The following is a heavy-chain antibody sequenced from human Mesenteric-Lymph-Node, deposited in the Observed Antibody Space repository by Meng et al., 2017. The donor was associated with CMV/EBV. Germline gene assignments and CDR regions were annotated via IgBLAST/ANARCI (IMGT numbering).Heavy chain of an antibody. CDR3: ARDYWSGYPTCMDV. D-gene: IGHD3-3*01. CDR1: GGSFSGYY. CDR2: INHSGST. V-gene: IGHV4-34*01. Sequence: SETLSLTCAVYGGSFSGYYWSWIRQPPGKGLEWIGEINHSGSTNYNPSLKSRVTISVDTSKNQFSLKLSPVTAADTAVYYCARDYWSGYPTCMDVWGQGTTVTVSS. J-gene: IGHJ6*02.